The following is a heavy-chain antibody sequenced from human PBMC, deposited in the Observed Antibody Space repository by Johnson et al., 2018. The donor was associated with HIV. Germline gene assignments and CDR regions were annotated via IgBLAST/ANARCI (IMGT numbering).Heavy chain of an antibody. CDR3: ARVKIAFDI. Sequence: VQLVESGGGVVRPGGSLRLSCAAPGFTFDDYGMSWVRQAPGKGLEWVANIKQDESEKYYVDSVKGRFTIYRDNAKNSLYLQMHSLRVEDTAVYYCARVKIAFDIWGQGTMVTVSS. J-gene: IGHJ3*02. CDR2: IKQDESEK. CDR1: GFTFDDYG. V-gene: IGHV3-7*03.